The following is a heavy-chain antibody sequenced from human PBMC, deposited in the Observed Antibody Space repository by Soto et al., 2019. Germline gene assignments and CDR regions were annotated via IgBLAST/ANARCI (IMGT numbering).Heavy chain of an antibody. Sequence: QVQLVESGGGVVQPGRSLRLSCAASGFTFSSYGMHWVRQAPGKGLEWVAVIWYDGSNKYYGDAVKVRLTISRDNSKNTLYLQMNSLRAEDTAVYYCARVGGSGWCDYWGQGTLVTVS. CDR1: GFTFSSYG. J-gene: IGHJ4*02. D-gene: IGHD6-19*01. CDR3: ARVGGSGWCDY. V-gene: IGHV3-33*01. CDR2: IWYDGSNK.